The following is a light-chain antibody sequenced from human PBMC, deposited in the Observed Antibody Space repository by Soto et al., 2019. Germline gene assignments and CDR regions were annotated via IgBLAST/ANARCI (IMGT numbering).Light chain of an antibody. CDR2: GAS. CDR3: QQYGSSPPRVT. J-gene: IGKJ4*01. V-gene: IGKV3-20*01. Sequence: EIVLTQSPGTLSLSPGERATLSCRASQSVSSSYLAWYQRKPGQAPRLLIYGASSRATGIPDRFSGSGSGTDFTLTISRLEPEDFAVYYCQQYGSSPPRVTFGGGTKVDIK. CDR1: QSVSSSY.